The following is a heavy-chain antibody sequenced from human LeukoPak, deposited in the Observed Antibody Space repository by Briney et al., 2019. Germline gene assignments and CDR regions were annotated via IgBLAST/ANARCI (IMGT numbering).Heavy chain of an antibody. Sequence: SGGSLRLSCAASGFTFSNYGMHWVRQAPGKGLEWVAFVWYDGTNKYYADSVKGRFTISRDNSKNTLFLQLYGLRPEDTAVYYCARTLTVTGTGPFDYWGQGTLVSVSS. CDR2: VWYDGTNK. CDR3: ARTLTVTGTGPFDY. V-gene: IGHV3-30*02. D-gene: IGHD6-19*01. CDR1: GFTFSNYG. J-gene: IGHJ4*02.